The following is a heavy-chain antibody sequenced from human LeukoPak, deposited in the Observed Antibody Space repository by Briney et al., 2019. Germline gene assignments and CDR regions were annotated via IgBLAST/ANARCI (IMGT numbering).Heavy chain of an antibody. J-gene: IGHJ1*01. CDR1: GYTFTSYY. CDR2: IDPSGGST. D-gene: IGHD6-13*01. Sequence: ASVKVSCKASGYTFTSYYMHWVRQAPGQGLEWMGIIDPSGGSTSYAQKFQGRVTMTRDTSTSAVHMELSSLSSEDTAVYFCARAIYSSSWYGNFRHWGQGTLVTVSS. CDR3: ARAIYSSSWYGNFRH. V-gene: IGHV1-46*01.